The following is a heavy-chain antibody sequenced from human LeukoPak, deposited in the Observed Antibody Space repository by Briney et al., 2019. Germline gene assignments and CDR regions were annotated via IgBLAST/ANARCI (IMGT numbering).Heavy chain of an antibody. CDR1: GYTSTNYY. D-gene: IGHD1-1*01. J-gene: IGHJ5*02. CDR3: ARRTTAEVGTSINWFDP. Sequence: ASVKVSCKASGYTSTNYYIHWVRQAPGQGLEWMGWIHPNSGGTNYAQKSQGSVTMPRDTSITTAYLELSRLTSDDTAVYFCARRTTAEVGTSINWFDPWGQGTLVTVSS. CDR2: IHPNSGGT. V-gene: IGHV1-2*02.